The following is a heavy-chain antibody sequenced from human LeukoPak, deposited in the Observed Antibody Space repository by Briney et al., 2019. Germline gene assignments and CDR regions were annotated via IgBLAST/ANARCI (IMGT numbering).Heavy chain of an antibody. J-gene: IGHJ4*02. D-gene: IGHD3-22*01. Sequence: ASVEVSCKASGYTFTGYYMHWVRQAPGQGLEWMGWINLNSGGTNYAQKFQGRVTMTRDTSISTAYMELSRLRSDDTAVYYCARARNYYDSSGSFDYWGQGTLVTVSS. CDR3: ARARNYYDSSGSFDY. V-gene: IGHV1-2*02. CDR2: INLNSGGT. CDR1: GYTFTGYY.